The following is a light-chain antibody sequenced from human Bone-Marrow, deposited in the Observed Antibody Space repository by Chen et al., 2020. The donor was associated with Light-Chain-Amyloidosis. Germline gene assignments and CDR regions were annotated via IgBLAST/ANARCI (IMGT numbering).Light chain of an antibody. CDR2: LGG. Sequence: DIVITQSPLSLPVTPGESASISCSSRQRLLTSNGYHYLDWYLQKLGQSPQLLIYLGGKWASGVRDRFSGNGSGREFTVKISGVGDEDVGVYYGMQALSKTFGGGTKVEIK. CDR1: QRLLTSNGYHY. CDR3: MQALSKT. J-gene: IGKJ4*01. V-gene: IGKV2-28*01.